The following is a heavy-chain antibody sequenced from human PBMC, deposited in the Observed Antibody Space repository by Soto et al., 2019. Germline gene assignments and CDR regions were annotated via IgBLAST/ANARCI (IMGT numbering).Heavy chain of an antibody. CDR1: GFAFSTYW. J-gene: IGHJ4*02. Sequence: PGGSLRLSCAASGFAFSTYWMSWVRQAPGKGLEWVANIKLDGSEKNYVDSVKGRFTISRDNAKNSLYLQMNNLRAEDTAVYYCARDPYTHFATHRYDYWGQGTLVTVSS. CDR2: IKLDGSEK. V-gene: IGHV3-7*01. CDR3: ARDPYTHFATHRYDY. D-gene: IGHD2-2*02.